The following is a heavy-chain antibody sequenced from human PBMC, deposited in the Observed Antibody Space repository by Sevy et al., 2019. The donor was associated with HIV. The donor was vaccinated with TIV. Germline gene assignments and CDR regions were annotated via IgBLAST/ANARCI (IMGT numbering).Heavy chain of an antibody. V-gene: IGHV3-30*02. Sequence: GGSRRLSCAASGFTFSSYGMHWVRQAPGKGLEWVAFIRYDGSNKYYADSVKGRFTISRDNSKNTLYLQMNSLRAEDTAVYYCAKDGSSHCTNGECSGDYWGQGTLVTVSS. J-gene: IGHJ4*02. CDR1: GFTFSSYG. D-gene: IGHD2-8*01. CDR3: AKDGSSHCTNGECSGDY. CDR2: IRYDGSNK.